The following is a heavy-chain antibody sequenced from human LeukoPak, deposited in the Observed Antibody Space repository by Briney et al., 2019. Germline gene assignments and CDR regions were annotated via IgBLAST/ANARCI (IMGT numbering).Heavy chain of an antibody. CDR3: ARHYGGGEYYYGMDV. J-gene: IGHJ6*02. CDR2: IIPILGIA. Sequence: EASVKVSCKASGGIFSSYAISWVRQAPGQGLEWMGRIIPILGIANYAQKFQGRVTITADKSTSTAYMELSSLRSEDTAMYYCARHYGGGEYYYGMDVWGQGTTVTVAS. V-gene: IGHV1-69*04. CDR1: GGIFSSYA. D-gene: IGHD2-21*01.